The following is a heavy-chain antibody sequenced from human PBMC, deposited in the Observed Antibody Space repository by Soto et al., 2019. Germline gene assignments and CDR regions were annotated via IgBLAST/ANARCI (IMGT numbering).Heavy chain of an antibody. CDR2: IFPGDSET. CDR1: GYRFTSFW. D-gene: IGHD2-21*02. V-gene: IGHV5-51*01. Sequence: PGDSLKISCKGSGYRFTSFWIGWVRQMPGKGLEWMGIIFPGDSETRYSPSFQGQVTISADKSISTAYLQWSSLEASDTAMYYCARDLADCGGDCSSDAFETWGQGTMVIV. J-gene: IGHJ3*02. CDR3: ARDLADCGGDCSSDAFET.